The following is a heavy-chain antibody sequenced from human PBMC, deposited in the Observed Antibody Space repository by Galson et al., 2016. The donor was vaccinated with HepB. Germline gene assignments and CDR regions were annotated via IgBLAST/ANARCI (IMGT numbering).Heavy chain of an antibody. D-gene: IGHD6-19*01. V-gene: IGHV3-13*01. CDR1: GFIFSNYD. CDR3: VRGVAGCDY. Sequence: SLRLSCAASGFIFSNYDMHWVRQIAGKGLEWVSCIDIAGHTYYPDSVKGRFTTSRENAKSTVYLQINSLRAEDTAVYYCVRGVAGCDYWGQGTLVTVSS. CDR2: IDIAGHT. J-gene: IGHJ4*02.